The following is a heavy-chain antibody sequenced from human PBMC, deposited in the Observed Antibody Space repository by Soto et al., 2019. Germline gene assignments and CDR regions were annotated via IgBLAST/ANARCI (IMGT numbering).Heavy chain of an antibody. CDR2: ISAYNGNT. V-gene: IGHV1-18*01. J-gene: IGHJ6*02. CDR3: ARGGHDLGDYNYYSGMDV. D-gene: IGHD4-17*01. Sequence: ASVKVSCKASGYTFTSYGISWVRQAPGQGLEWMGWISAYNGNTNYAQKLQGRVTMTTDTSTSTAYMELRSLRSDDTAVYYCARGGHDLGDYNYYSGMDVLGQETTVTVSS. CDR1: GYTFTSYG.